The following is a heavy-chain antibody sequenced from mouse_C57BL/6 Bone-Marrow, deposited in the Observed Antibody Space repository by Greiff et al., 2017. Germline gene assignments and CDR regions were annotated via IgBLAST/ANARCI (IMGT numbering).Heavy chain of an antibody. CDR1: GYTFTSYW. Sequence: VQLQQPGAELVRPGSSVKLSCKASGYTFTSYWMHWVKQRPIQGLEWIGNIDPSDSDTHSTHKFKDKATLTVDKSSSTAYLQLSSLTSEDSAVYYCARCIDMDYWGQGTTLTGSS. CDR2: IDPSDSDT. CDR3: ARCIDMDY. J-gene: IGHJ2*01. V-gene: IGHV1-52*01.